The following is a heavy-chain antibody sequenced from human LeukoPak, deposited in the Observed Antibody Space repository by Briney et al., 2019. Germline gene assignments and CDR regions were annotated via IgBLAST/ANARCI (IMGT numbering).Heavy chain of an antibody. CDR3: ARGPTFWSGPRYFDY. CDR2: INHSGST. CDR1: GGSFSGYY. D-gene: IGHD3-3*01. V-gene: IGHV4-34*01. J-gene: IGHJ4*02. Sequence: PSETLSLTCAVYGGSFSGYYWSWIRQPPGKGLEWIGEINHSGSTNYSPSLKSRVTISLDTSKNQFSLKLTSVTAADTAVYYCARGPTFWSGPRYFDYWGQGTLVTVSS.